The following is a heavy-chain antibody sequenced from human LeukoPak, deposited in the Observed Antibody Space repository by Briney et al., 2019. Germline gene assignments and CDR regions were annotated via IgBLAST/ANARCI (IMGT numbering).Heavy chain of an antibody. V-gene: IGHV3-21*01. Sequence: PGGSLRLSXAASGFTFSSYSMNWVRQTPGKGLEWVSSISSSSSYIYYADSVKGRFTISRDNAKNSLYLQMNSLRAEDTAVYYCAREATTVTIFDYWGQGTLVTVSS. D-gene: IGHD4-17*01. CDR3: AREATTVTIFDY. CDR2: ISSSSSYI. CDR1: GFTFSSYS. J-gene: IGHJ4*02.